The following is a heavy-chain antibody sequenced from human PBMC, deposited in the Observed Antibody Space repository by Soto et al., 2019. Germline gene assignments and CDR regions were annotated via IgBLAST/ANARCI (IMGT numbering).Heavy chain of an antibody. J-gene: IGHJ4*02. CDR3: AKSNKVLLWFGELSTYFDY. V-gene: IGHV3-7*01. D-gene: IGHD3-10*01. CDR1: GFTFSSYW. CDR2: IKQDGSEK. Sequence: GGSLRLSCAASGFTFSSYWMSWVRQAPGKGLEWVADIKQDGSEKYYVDSVKGRFTISRDNAKNTLYLQMNSLRAEDTAVYYCAKSNKVLLWFGELSTYFDYWGQGTLVTVSS.